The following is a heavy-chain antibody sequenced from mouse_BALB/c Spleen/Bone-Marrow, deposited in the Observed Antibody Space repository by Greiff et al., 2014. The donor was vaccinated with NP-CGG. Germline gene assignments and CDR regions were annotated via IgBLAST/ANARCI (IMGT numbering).Heavy chain of an antibody. CDR3: AKNQEAFDY. V-gene: IGHV5-6-3*01. Sequence: EVQLQQSGGGLVQPGGSLKLSCAASGFTFSNYGMSWVRQTPDKRLESVATINSNGGITYYPDSVKGRFTISRDNAKNTLYLQMSSLKSEDTAMYYCAKNQEAFDYWGQGTTLTVSS. D-gene: IGHD3-2*02. CDR2: INSNGGIT. CDR1: GFTFSNYG. J-gene: IGHJ2*01.